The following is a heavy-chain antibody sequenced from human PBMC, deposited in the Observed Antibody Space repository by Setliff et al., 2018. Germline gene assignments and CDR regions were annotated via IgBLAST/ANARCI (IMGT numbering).Heavy chain of an antibody. V-gene: IGHV3-11*01. CDR1: GFTFSDYY. J-gene: IGHJ4*02. D-gene: IGHD6-19*01. CDR3: ATKAVAGT. Sequence: GSLRLSCATSGFTFSDYYMSWIRQTPGKGLEWVAYISSSGSLIYYPDSVKGRFTISRDNAKKSVDLQMNSLRAEDTAVYYGATKAVAGTGGQGTLVTVS. CDR2: ISSSGSLI.